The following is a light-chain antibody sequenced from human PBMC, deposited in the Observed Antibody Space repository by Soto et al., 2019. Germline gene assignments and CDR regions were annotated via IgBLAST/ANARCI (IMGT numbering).Light chain of an antibody. Sequence: TQSPGTLSLSPGERATLSCRASQSVSSSFVAWFQQKAGQAPRLLIYGTSSRATGIPDRFSGSGSGTDFTLTINRLEPEDFAMYFCQQYGSSPWTFGQGTKVDIK. V-gene: IGKV3-20*01. CDR1: QSVSSSF. CDR2: GTS. CDR3: QQYGSSPWT. J-gene: IGKJ1*01.